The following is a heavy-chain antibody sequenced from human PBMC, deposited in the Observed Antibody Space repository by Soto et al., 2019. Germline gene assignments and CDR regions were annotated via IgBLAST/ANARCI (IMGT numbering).Heavy chain of an antibody. CDR2: ISYDGSNK. V-gene: IGHV3-30*18. J-gene: IGHJ6*02. D-gene: IGHD3-3*01. CDR1: GFTFSSYG. CDR3: AKCERCGNYDFWSGYQPDPYYYYYGMDV. Sequence: RGSLRLSCAASGFTFSSYGMHWVRQAPGKGLEWVAVISYDGSNKYYADSVKGRFTISRDNSKNTLYLQMNSLRAEDTAVYYCAKCERCGNYDFWSGYQPDPYYYYYGMDVWGQGTTVTVSS.